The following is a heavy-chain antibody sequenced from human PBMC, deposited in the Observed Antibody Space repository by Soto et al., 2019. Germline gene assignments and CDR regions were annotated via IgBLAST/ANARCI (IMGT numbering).Heavy chain of an antibody. Sequence: GGSLRLSCAASGFTFSSYSMNWVRQAPGQGLEWVSSISSSSSYIYYADSVKGRFTISRDNAKNSLYLQMNSLRAEDTAVYYCARDTVTTLYYYYYGMDVWGQGTTVTVSS. D-gene: IGHD4-17*01. CDR3: ARDTVTTLYYYYYGMDV. CDR1: GFTFSSYS. J-gene: IGHJ6*02. V-gene: IGHV3-21*01. CDR2: ISSSSSYI.